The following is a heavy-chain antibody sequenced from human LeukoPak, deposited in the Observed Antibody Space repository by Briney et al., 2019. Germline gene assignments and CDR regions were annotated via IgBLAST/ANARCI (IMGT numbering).Heavy chain of an antibody. V-gene: IGHV3-48*04. CDR1: GFTFSSYS. J-gene: IGHJ4*02. CDR3: AITIAAQDY. CDR2: ISSSGSTI. Sequence: PGGSLRLSCAASGFTFSSYSMNWVRQAPGKGLEWVSYISSSGSTIYYADSVKGRFTISRDNAKNSLYLQMNSLRAEDTAVYYCAITIAAQDYWGQGTLVTVSS. D-gene: IGHD6-13*01.